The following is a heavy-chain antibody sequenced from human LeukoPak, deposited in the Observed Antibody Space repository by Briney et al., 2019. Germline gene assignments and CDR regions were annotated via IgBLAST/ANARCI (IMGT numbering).Heavy chain of an antibody. V-gene: IGHV4-34*01. CDR2: INHSVST. J-gene: IGHJ4*02. CDR3: AREGCSSTSCYRLGY. CDR1: GGSFSGYY. D-gene: IGHD2-2*01. Sequence: SETLSLTCAVYGGSFSGYYWSWIRQPPGKGLEWIGEINHSVSTNHNPSLKSRVTISVDTSKNQFSLKLSSVTAADTAVYYCAREGCSSTSCYRLGYWGQGTLVTVSS.